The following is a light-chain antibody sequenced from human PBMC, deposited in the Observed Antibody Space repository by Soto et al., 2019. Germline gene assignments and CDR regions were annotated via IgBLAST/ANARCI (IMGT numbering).Light chain of an antibody. CDR3: RQYVSYPVT. CDR1: QSISNS. V-gene: IGKV1-5*03. J-gene: IGKJ4*01. Sequence: DIQMTQSTSTLSASVGDRVTITCRASQSISNSLAWYQQKAGKAPNLLIYKASSLESGVPSRFSGSGSGTDFTLTISSLQPDDVATYYCRQYVSYPVTFGGGTKVEMK. CDR2: KAS.